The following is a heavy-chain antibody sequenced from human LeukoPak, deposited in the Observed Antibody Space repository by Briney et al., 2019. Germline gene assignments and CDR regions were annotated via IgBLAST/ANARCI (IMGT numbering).Heavy chain of an antibody. CDR2: IYSGGRT. V-gene: IGHV3-66*01. Sequence: GGSLRLSCAVSGFIVSSNYMTWVRQAPGKGLEWVSVIYSGGRTYYADSVKGRFTIFRDTSKNTLSLQMNSLSAADTAVYYCARAPDGYGACDIWGQGPMVTVSS. CDR3: ARAPDGYGACDI. CDR1: GFIVSSNY. D-gene: IGHD6-13*01. J-gene: IGHJ3*02.